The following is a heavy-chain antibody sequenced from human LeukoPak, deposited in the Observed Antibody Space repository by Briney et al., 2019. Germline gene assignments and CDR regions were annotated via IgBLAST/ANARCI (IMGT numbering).Heavy chain of an antibody. CDR1: GYTFTSYG. CDR2: ISAYNGNT. Sequence: ALVKVSCKASGYTFTSYGISWVRQAPGQGLEWMGWISAYNGNTNYAQKLQGRVTMTTDTSTSTAYMELRSLRSDDTAVYYCARDGALQGRITIFGVVKFWGQGTLVTVSS. D-gene: IGHD3-3*01. V-gene: IGHV1-18*01. J-gene: IGHJ4*02. CDR3: ARDGALQGRITIFGVVKF.